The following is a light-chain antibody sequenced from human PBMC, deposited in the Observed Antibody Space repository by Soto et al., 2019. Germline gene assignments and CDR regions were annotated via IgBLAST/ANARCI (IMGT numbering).Light chain of an antibody. Sequence: DIQMTQSPSSLSASVGDRVTITCRARQRVSTYLDWYQQKTEKAPKLLIYAASSLQSVVPSRFSGSGSRTDFTLTISSLQPEYCATYYCQQSYSTPRPFGQGTKLEIK. CDR3: QQSYSTPRP. CDR1: QRVSTY. J-gene: IGKJ2*01. CDR2: AAS. V-gene: IGKV1-39*01.